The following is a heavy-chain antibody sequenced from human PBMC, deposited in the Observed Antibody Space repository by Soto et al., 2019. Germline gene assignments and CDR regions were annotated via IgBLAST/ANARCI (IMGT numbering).Heavy chain of an antibody. CDR2: ISYDGSNK. CDR3: ASAAREYYYYGMDV. J-gene: IGHJ6*02. Sequence: HPGGSLRLSCAASGFTFSSYSMNWVRQAPGKGLEWVAVISYDGSNKYYADSVKGRFTISRDNSKNTLYLQMNSLRAEDTAVYYCASAAREYYYYGMDVWGQGTTVTVSS. V-gene: IGHV3-30*03. CDR1: GFTFSSYS.